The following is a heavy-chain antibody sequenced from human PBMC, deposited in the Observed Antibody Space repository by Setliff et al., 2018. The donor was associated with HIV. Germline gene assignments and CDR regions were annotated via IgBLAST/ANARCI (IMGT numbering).Heavy chain of an antibody. J-gene: IGHJ6*02. Sequence: GGSLRLSCAASGFPFSSYEMNWVRQAPGKGLEWVSDVSSSGSTIYYADSVKGRFTISRDNAKNSLYLQMNSLRAEDTAVYYCARVFLEWLLYRPDYVMDVWGQGTTVTVSS. V-gene: IGHV3-48*03. D-gene: IGHD3-3*01. CDR1: GFPFSSYE. CDR3: ARVFLEWLLYRPDYVMDV. CDR2: VSSSGSTI.